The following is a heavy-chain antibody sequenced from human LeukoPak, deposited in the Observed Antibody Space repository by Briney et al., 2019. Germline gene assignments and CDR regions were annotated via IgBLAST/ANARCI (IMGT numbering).Heavy chain of an antibody. CDR3: TSGAADSGSPFDY. D-gene: IGHD6-13*01. CDR2: ISYDGSNK. CDR1: GFTFSSYA. J-gene: IGHJ4*02. Sequence: PGGSLRLSCAASGFTFSSYAMHWVRQAPGKGLEWVAVISYDGSNKYYADSVKGRFTISRDNSKNTLYLQMNSLKTEDTAVYYCTSGAADSGSPFDYWGQGTLVTVSS. V-gene: IGHV3-30-3*01.